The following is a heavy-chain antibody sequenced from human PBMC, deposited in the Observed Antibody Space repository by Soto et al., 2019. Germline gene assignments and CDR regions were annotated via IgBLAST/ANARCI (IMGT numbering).Heavy chain of an antibody. Sequence: ASVKVSCKASGYNFITYPLHWVRQAPGQGLEWMGWINPNSGGTNYAQKFQGWVTMTRDTSISTAYMELSRLRSDDTAVYYCAHSSGDYVYFQHWGQGILVTVSS. V-gene: IGHV1-2*04. D-gene: IGHD4-17*01. CDR3: AHSSGDYVYFQH. CDR1: GYNFITYP. J-gene: IGHJ1*01. CDR2: INPNSGGT.